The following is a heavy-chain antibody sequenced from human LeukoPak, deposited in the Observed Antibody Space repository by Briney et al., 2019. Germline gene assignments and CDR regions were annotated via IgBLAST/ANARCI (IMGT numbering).Heavy chain of an antibody. CDR3: AREGSFSGLWDY. V-gene: IGHV4-34*01. J-gene: IGHJ4*02. CDR2: INHSGST. Sequence: PSETLSLTCAVYGGSFSGYYWSWIRQPPGKGLEWIGEINHSGSTNYNPSLKSRVTISVDTSKNQFSLKLSSVTAADTAVYYCAREGSFSGLWDYWGQGTLVTVSS. CDR1: GGSFSGYY. D-gene: IGHD6-25*01.